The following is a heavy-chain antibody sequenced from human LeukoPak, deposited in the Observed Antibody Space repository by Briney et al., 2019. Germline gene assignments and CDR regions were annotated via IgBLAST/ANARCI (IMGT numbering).Heavy chain of an antibody. V-gene: IGHV1-2*02. D-gene: IGHD3-16*02. CDR2: INPNSGGT. CDR3: AILRLGELSLGWFDP. CDR1: GYTFTDYY. Sequence: ASVKVSCKASGYTFTDYYIHWVRQAPGQGLEWMGWINPNSGGTNSAQKFQGRVTMTRDTSITTAYMELSRLRSDDSAVYYCAILRLGELSLGWFDPWGQGTLVTVSS. J-gene: IGHJ5*02.